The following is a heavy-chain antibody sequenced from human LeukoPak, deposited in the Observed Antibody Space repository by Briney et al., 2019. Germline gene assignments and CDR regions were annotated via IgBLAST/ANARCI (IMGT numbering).Heavy chain of an antibody. J-gene: IGHJ4*02. Sequence: QPGGSLRLSCAASGFTFSSYGMSWVRQAPGKGLEWVANIKQDGSEKYYVDSVKGRFTISRDNAKNSLYLQMNSLRAEDTAVYYCARGMYSGSLDWGQGTLVTVSS. CDR1: GFTFSSYG. CDR2: IKQDGSEK. CDR3: ARGMYSGSLD. D-gene: IGHD1-26*01. V-gene: IGHV3-7*01.